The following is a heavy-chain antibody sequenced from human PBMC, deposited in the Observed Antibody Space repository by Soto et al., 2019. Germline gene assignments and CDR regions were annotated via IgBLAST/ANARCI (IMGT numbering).Heavy chain of an antibody. CDR2: INSDGSST. J-gene: IGHJ4*02. CDR1: GFTFSSYW. V-gene: IGHV3-74*01. Sequence: GGSLRLSCAASGFTFSSYWMHWVRQAPGKGLVWVSRINSDGSSTSYADSVKGRFTISRDNAKNTLYLQMNSLRAEDTAVYYCANYESIAAAGSQFDYWGQGTLVTVSS. CDR3: ANYESIAAAGSQFDY. D-gene: IGHD6-13*01.